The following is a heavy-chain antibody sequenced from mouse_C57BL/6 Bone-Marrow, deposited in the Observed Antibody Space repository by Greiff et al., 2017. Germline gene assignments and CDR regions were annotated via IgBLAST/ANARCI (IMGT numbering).Heavy chain of an antibody. CDR3: ATTTVVATDY. J-gene: IGHJ4*01. CDR1: GYTFTSYW. D-gene: IGHD1-1*01. Sequence: QVQLQQPGAELVKPGASVKLSCKASGYTFTSYWMHWVKQRPGQGLEWIGMIHPNSGSTNYNETFKSQATLTVDKSSRSAYMQLSSRTADDAAVYYCATTTVVATDYWGQGTSVTVSS. V-gene: IGHV1-64*01. CDR2: IHPNSGST.